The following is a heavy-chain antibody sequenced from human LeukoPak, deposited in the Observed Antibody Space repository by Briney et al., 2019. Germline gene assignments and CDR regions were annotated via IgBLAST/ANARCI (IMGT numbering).Heavy chain of an antibody. D-gene: IGHD3-3*01. CDR3: AREGGSILGEAFDP. Sequence: PGGSLRLSCAASGFTFSSDSMNWVRQAPGKGLEWVSSIGSSSSIYYADSVKGRFTISRDNAKNSLYLQMNSLRAEDTAVYYCAREGGSILGEAFDPWGQGTLVTVSS. CDR2: IGSSSSI. V-gene: IGHV3-21*01. J-gene: IGHJ5*02. CDR1: GFTFSSDS.